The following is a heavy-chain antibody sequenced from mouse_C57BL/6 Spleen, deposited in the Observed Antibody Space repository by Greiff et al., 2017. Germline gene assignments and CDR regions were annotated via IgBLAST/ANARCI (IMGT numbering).Heavy chain of an antibody. D-gene: IGHD2-3*01. CDR3: ASLYDGYYALDY. CDR1: GYSITSGYY. V-gene: IGHV3-6*01. J-gene: IGHJ2*01. Sequence: EVQLQQSGPGLVKPSQSLSLTCSVTGYSITSGYYWNWIRQFPGNKLEWMGYISYDGSNNYNPSLKNRISITRDTSKNQFFLKLNSVTTEDTAAYYCASLYDGYYALDYWGQGTTLTVSS. CDR2: ISYDGSN.